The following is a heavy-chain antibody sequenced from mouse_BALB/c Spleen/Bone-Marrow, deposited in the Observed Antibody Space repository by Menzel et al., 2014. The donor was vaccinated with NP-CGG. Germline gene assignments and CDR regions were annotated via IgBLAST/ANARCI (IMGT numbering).Heavy chain of an antibody. Sequence: VKLMESGAELVRPGASVKLSCKASGYTSTSYWINWVKQRPGQGLEWIGNIFPSETYTNYNQKFKDKATLTVDKSSSTAYMQLSSPTSEDSAVYYCTRDNWDYWGQGTTLTVSS. CDR1: GYTSTSYW. J-gene: IGHJ2*01. CDR3: TRDNWDY. V-gene: IGHV1-69*02. CDR2: IFPSETYT. D-gene: IGHD4-1*01.